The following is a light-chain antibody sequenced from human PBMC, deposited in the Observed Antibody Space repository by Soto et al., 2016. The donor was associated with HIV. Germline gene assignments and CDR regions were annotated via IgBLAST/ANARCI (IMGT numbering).Light chain of an antibody. CDR3: QVWDTGSDHVV. V-gene: IGLV3-21*03. CDR1: NIETYS. Sequence: SYELTQPPSVSVAPGKTARITCDGNNIETYSVHWYRQRPGQAPVLVVYDDTDRPSGIPERFSGSNSGNTATLTISRVEAGDEADYYCQVWDTGSDHVVFGGGTTLTVL. J-gene: IGLJ2*01. CDR2: DDT.